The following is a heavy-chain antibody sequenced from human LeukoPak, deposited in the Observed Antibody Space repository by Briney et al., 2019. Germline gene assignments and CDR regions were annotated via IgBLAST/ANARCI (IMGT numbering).Heavy chain of an antibody. D-gene: IGHD2-21*01. J-gene: IGHJ3*02. CDR1: GYTFTGYY. CDR2: INPNSGGT. CDR3: ASLAYCGGYCYSFWEAAFDI. Sequence: GASVKVSCKASGYTFTGYYMHWVRQAPGHGLEWMGWINPNSGGTNYAQKFQGRVTMTRDTSISTAYMELSRLRSDDTAVYYCASLAYCGGYCYSFWEAAFDIWGQGTMVTVSS. V-gene: IGHV1-2*02.